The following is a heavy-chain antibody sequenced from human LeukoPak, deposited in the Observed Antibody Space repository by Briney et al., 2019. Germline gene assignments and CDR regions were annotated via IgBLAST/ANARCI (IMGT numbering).Heavy chain of an antibody. CDR1: GFTDRSNY. V-gene: IGHV3-66*02. J-gene: IGHJ3*02. D-gene: IGHD6-13*01. Sequence: PGGSLSLFCAASGFTDRSNYMSWVRQAPAKGLEEGTVIYNGGSTYFADSVKGRFTISRDNSKNPLYLQKNGLRAEDTAVYYCARSLGSSSWSIDAFDIWGQGTMVTVSS. CDR2: IYNGGST. CDR3: ARSLGSSSWSIDAFDI.